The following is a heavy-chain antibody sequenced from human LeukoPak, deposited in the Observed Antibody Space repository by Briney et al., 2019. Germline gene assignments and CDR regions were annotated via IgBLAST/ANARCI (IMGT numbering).Heavy chain of an antibody. Sequence: GQSLKISCKGSGYSFSSYWIAWVRQMPGKGLEWMGIIYPADSDSTYSRSFQGQVTTSADKSINTAYLQWSSLKASDSALYYCARRLGGADVFDIWGQGTMVTVSS. CDR3: ARRLGGADVFDI. D-gene: IGHD3-16*01. CDR1: GYSFSSYW. V-gene: IGHV5-51*01. CDR2: IYPADSDS. J-gene: IGHJ3*02.